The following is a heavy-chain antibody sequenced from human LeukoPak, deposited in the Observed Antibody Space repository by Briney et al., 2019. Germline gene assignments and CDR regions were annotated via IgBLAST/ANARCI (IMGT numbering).Heavy chain of an antibody. V-gene: IGHV2-5*02. CDR3: VRRPASRGAYSYFDY. J-gene: IGHJ4*02. CDR1: GFSLSTSGVG. Sequence: SGPTLVEPTQTLTLTCTFSGFSLSTSGVGVGWIRQPPGKALEWLGFIYWDDDERYSPSLKSRLTITKDTSKNQVVLTMTNMDPVDTATYYCVRRPASRGAYSYFDYWGQGTLVTVSS. D-gene: IGHD6-19*01. CDR2: IYWDDDE.